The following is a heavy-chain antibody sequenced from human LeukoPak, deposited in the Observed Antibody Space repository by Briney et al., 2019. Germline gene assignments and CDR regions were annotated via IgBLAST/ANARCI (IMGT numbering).Heavy chain of an antibody. CDR2: IIPIFGTA. V-gene: IGHV1-69*13. CDR3: ARSAANDFWSGYPTWYYYYMDV. D-gene: IGHD3-3*01. Sequence: EASVKVSCKASGYTFTSYGISWVRQAPGQGLEWMGGIIPIFGTANYAQKFQGRVTITADESTSTAYTELSSLRSEDTAVYYCARSAANDFWSGYPTWYYYYMDVWGKGTTVTVSS. CDR1: GYTFTSYG. J-gene: IGHJ6*03.